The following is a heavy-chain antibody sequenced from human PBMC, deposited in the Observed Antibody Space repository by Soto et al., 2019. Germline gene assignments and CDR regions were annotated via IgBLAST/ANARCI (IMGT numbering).Heavy chain of an antibody. CDR1: GGSFSGYY. CDR3: ARLTVRGVGPYYYYGMDV. D-gene: IGHD3-10*01. J-gene: IGHJ6*02. CDR2: INHSGST. V-gene: IGHV4-34*01. Sequence: SETLSLTCAVYGGSFSGYYWSWIRQPPGKGLEWIGEINHSGSTNYNPSLKSRVTISVDTSKNQFSLKLSSVTAADTAVYYCARLTVRGVGPYYYYGMDVWGQGTTVAVS.